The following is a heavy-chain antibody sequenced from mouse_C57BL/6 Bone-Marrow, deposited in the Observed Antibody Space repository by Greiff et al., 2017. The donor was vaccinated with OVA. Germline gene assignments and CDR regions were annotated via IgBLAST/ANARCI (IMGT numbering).Heavy chain of an antibody. J-gene: IGHJ4*01. CDR2: IRSKSSNYAT. V-gene: IGHV10-3*01. CDR1: GFTFNTYA. Sequence: EVQRVESGGGLVQPKGSLKLSCAASGFTFNTYAMHWVRQAPGKGLEWVARIRSKSSNYATYYADSVKDRFTISRDDTQSMLYRQMNNLKTEDTAREYREKGGYAMDYWGQGTAVTVSS. CDR3: EKGGYAMDY.